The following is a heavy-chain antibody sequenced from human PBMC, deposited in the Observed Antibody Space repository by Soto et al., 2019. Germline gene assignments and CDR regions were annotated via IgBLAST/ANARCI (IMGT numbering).Heavy chain of an antibody. CDR1: GFTFRSHA. CDR3: VRFSIRWYDAFDI. J-gene: IGHJ3*02. V-gene: IGHV3-23*01. CDR2: ISGRGGST. Sequence: EVQLLESGGGLVQPGGSLRLSCAASGFTFRSHAMSWVRQAPGKGLEWVSAISGRGGSTYYADSVKGRFTISRDNSKNTLYLQMNSLRAEDTAVYSCVRFSIRWYDAFDIWGQGTMVTVSS. D-gene: IGHD6-13*01.